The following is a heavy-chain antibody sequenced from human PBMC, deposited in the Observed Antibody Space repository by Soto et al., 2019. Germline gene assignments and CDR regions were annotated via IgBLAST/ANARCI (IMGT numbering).Heavy chain of an antibody. V-gene: IGHV4-39*01. CDR3: ARLEGLATISYYFDF. CDR2: IYYSGST. CDR1: GGSISSSSYY. J-gene: IGHJ4*02. Sequence: QLQLQESGPGLVKPSEALSLTRSVSGGSISSSSYYWGWIRQPPGKGLEWIGSIYYSGSTYYNPSLKSRVTIPIDKSKTQFSLKLSSLTAADTAGYYWARLEGLATISYYFDFWGQGTLVTVSS. D-gene: IGHD3-9*01.